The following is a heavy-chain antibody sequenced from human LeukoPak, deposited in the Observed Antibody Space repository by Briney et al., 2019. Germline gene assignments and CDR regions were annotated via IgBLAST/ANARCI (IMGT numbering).Heavy chain of an antibody. J-gene: IGHJ4*02. CDR3: AKLKYYYDSSGYYYGDRDYYFDY. CDR1: GFTFSSYG. D-gene: IGHD3-22*01. V-gene: IGHV3-33*06. CDR2: IWYDGSNK. Sequence: GRSLRLSCAASGFTFSSYGMHWVRQDPVKGLEWVAVIWYDGSNKYYADSVKGRFTISRDNSKNTLYLQMNSLRAEDTAVYYCAKLKYYYDSSGYYYGDRDYYFDYWGQGTLVTVSS.